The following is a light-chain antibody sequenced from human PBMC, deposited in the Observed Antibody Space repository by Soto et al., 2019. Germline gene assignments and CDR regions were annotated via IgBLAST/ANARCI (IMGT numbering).Light chain of an antibody. V-gene: IGLV2-14*01. CDR2: EVS. Sequence: QSALTQPASVSGSPGQSIIISCTGTSSDIGDYNYVSWYQQRPGKAPKLLIYEVSHRPSGVSDRFSGSKSGNAASLTISGLQAEDEANYYCSSFTSSFTLVFGGGTKLTVL. J-gene: IGLJ2*01. CDR3: SSFTSSFTLV. CDR1: SSDIGDYNY.